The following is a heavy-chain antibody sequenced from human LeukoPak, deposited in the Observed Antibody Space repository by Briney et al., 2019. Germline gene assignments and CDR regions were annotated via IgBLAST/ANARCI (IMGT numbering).Heavy chain of an antibody. J-gene: IGHJ4*02. V-gene: IGHV3-66*01. CDR2: IYSGGST. CDR3: ARDESDSRGTFDY. D-gene: IGHD6-13*01. Sequence: GGSLRLSCAASGFTVSSNYMSWVRQAPGKGLEWVSVIYSGGSTYYADSVKGRFTISRDNSKNTLYLQMNSLRAEDTAVYYCARDESDSRGTFDYWGQGTLVTVSS. CDR1: GFTVSSNY.